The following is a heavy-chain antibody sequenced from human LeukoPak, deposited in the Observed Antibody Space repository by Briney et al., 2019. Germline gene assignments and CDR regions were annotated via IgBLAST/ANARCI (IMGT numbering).Heavy chain of an antibody. CDR3: AKTIAGYSSGRYPGWPVDY. Sequence: GGSLRLSYAASGFTFSSYAIYWVRQAPGKGLEWVSGISGSGGDTYFADSVKGRFTISRDNSKNTVFLQVDSLRAEDTAVYYCAKTIAGYSSGRYPGWPVDYWGQGTLVTVSS. V-gene: IGHV3-23*01. D-gene: IGHD6-19*01. CDR2: ISGSGGDT. CDR1: GFTFSSYA. J-gene: IGHJ4*02.